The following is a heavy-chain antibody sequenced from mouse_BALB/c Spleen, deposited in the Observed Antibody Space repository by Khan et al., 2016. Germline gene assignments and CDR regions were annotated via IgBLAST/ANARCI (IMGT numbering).Heavy chain of an antibody. Sequence: QVQLQQSGAELVKPGASVKMSCKAFGYTFTTYPIEWMKQNHGKSLEWIGNFHPYNDDTKYNEKFKGKAKLTVEKSSSTVYLELSRLTSDDSAVYYCARGCNYRDYAMDYWGQGTSVTVSS. V-gene: IGHV1-47*01. J-gene: IGHJ4*01. CDR2: FHPYNDDT. D-gene: IGHD2-1*01. CDR3: ARGCNYRDYAMDY. CDR1: GYTFTTYP.